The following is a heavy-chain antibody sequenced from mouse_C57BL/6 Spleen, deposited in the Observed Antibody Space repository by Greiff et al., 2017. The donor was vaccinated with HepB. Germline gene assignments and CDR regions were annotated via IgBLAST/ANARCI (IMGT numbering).Heavy chain of an antibody. CDR3: ARSFPDCYYGHFDY. D-gene: IGHD2-3*01. CDR2: IYPGDGDT. J-gene: IGHJ2*01. CDR1: GYAFSSYW. V-gene: IGHV1-82*01. Sequence: QVQLQQSGPELVKPGASVKISCKASGYAFSSYWMNWVKQRPGKGLEWIGRIYPGDGDTNYNRKFKGKATLTADNSSSTAYMQLISLTSEDSAVYCCARSFPDCYYGHFDYWGQGTTLTVSA.